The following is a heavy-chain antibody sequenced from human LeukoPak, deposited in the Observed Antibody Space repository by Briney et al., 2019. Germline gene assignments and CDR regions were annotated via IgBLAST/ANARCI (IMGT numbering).Heavy chain of an antibody. D-gene: IGHD3-10*01. J-gene: IGHJ4*02. Sequence: SETLSLTCTVSGGSISSYYWSWIRQPPGKGLEWIGYIYYSGSTNYNPSLKSRVTISVDTSKNQFSLKLSSVTAADTAVYYCAMASEPLWFGGPFDYWGQGTLVTVSS. CDR2: IYYSGST. CDR1: GGSISSYY. V-gene: IGHV4-59*01. CDR3: AMASEPLWFGGPFDY.